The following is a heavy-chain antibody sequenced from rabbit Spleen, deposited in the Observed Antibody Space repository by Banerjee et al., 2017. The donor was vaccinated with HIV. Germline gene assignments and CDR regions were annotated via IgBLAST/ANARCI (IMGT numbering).Heavy chain of an antibody. CDR1: GFSFSSNW. J-gene: IGHJ6*01. D-gene: IGHD1-1*01. Sequence: QEQLVESGGGLVKPGGTLTLTCTVSGFSFSSNWICWVRQAPGKGLEWIGIIYAAKGSTDYASWVNGRFTISKTSSTTVTLRMTSLTAADTATYFCARDSSSSFSSYGMDLWGPGTLVTVS. CDR2: IYAAKGST. V-gene: IGHV1S45*01. CDR3: ARDSSSSFSSYGMDL.